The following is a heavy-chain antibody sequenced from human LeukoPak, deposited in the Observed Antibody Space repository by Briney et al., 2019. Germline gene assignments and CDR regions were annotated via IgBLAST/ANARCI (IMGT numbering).Heavy chain of an antibody. Sequence: ASVTVSFTAAGYTFTVNYIHWVRQALGQGLEWMGIINPSGGSTSYAQKFQGRVTMTRDTSTSTVYMELSSLSSEDTAVYYCARVGIAARLSYYYYCTNGGSQRSTVTVSS. J-gene: IGHJ6*02. V-gene: IGHV1-46*01. CDR3: ARVGIAARLSYYYYCTNG. CDR1: GYTFTVNY. CDR2: INPSGGST. D-gene: IGHD6-6*01.